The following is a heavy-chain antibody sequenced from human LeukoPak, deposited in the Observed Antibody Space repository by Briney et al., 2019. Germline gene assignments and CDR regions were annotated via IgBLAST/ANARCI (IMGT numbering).Heavy chain of an antibody. CDR2: ISYDGGKT. CDR3: ARGFNDFWSGSQLEY. V-gene: IGHV3-30-3*01. CDR1: GFISGGYA. D-gene: IGHD3-3*01. Sequence: GSLRLSCAAPGFISGGYAMHWVRQAPGKGLQWLAVISYDGGKTYYADSVEGRFTISRDNSKSTVYLEINSLRSEDTAIYYCARGFNDFWSGSQLEYWGQGTLVTVSS. J-gene: IGHJ4*02.